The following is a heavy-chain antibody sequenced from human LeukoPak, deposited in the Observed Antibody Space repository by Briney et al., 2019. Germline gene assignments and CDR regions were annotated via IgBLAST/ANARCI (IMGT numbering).Heavy chain of an antibody. CDR1: GGSISSYY. CDR2: IYYSGST. CDR3: ARAVAGYTFYFDY. J-gene: IGHJ4*02. V-gene: IGHV4-59*01. Sequence: SETLSLTCTVSGGSISSYYWSWIRQPPGKGPEWIGYIYYSGSTNYNPSLKSRVTISVDTSKNQFSLKLSSVTAADTAVYYCARAVAGYTFYFDYWGQGTLVTVSS. D-gene: IGHD6-19*01.